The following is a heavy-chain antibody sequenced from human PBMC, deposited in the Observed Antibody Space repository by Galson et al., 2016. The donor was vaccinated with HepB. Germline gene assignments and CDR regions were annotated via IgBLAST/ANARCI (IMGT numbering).Heavy chain of an antibody. CDR2: IYYSGSA. CDR1: GASVSSDSSY. V-gene: IGHV4-61*01. Sequence: SETLSLTCTVSGASVSSDSSYWGWIRQPPGKGPEWIGYIYYSGSASYNPSLRSRVTISVDTSKNQFSLKLSSVTAADTAVYYCAKDLSGPDYFYDSSGSVPNWGRGILVTVSS. D-gene: IGHD3-22*01. CDR3: AKDLSGPDYFYDSSGSVPN. J-gene: IGHJ4*01.